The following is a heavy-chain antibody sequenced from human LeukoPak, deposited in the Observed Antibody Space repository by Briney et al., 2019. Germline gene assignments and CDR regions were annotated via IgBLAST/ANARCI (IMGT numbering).Heavy chain of an antibody. V-gene: IGHV4-39*07. CDR3: ARVAITNSFDY. Sequence: SETLSLTCTVSGGSISSSSYYWSWIRQPPGKGLEWIGEINHSGSTNYNPSLKSRVTISVDTSKNQFSLKLSSVTAADTAVYYCARVAITNSFDYWGQGTLVTVSS. J-gene: IGHJ4*02. D-gene: IGHD3-3*01. CDR2: INHSGST. CDR1: GGSISSSSYY.